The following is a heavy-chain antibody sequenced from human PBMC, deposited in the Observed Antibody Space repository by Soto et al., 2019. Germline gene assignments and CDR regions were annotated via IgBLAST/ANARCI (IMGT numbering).Heavy chain of an antibody. CDR2: IYYSGST. Sequence: SETLSLTCTVSGGSISSYYWSWIRQPPGKGLEWIGYIYYSGSTNYNPSLKSRVTISVDTSKNQFSLKLSSVTAADTAVYYCARGQRITIFGVVISGMDVWGQGTTVTVSS. D-gene: IGHD3-3*01. J-gene: IGHJ6*02. CDR1: GGSISSYY. V-gene: IGHV4-59*01. CDR3: ARGQRITIFGVVISGMDV.